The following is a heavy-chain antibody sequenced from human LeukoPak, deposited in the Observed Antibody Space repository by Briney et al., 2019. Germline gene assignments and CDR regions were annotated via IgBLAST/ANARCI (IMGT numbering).Heavy chain of an antibody. CDR1: RFTFSSYE. CDR3: ARFSCSYCGGDL. J-gene: IGHJ3*01. CDR2: ISSSGSTI. Sequence: TGGSLRLSCAASRFTFSSYEMNWVRQAPGKGLEWISYISSSGSTIYYADSVKGRFTISRDNAKNSLYLQMNSLRAEDTAVYYCARFSCSYCGGDLWGQGTMVTVSS. D-gene: IGHD2-21*01. V-gene: IGHV3-48*03.